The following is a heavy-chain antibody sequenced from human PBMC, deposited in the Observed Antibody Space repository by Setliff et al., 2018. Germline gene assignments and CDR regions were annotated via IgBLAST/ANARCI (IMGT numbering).Heavy chain of an antibody. CDR1: GGSFSGYY. CDR3: AQHHSYYYDSSGYRYNWFDP. V-gene: IGHV4-34*01. Sequence: PSETLSLTFAVYGGSFSGYYWSWIRQPPGKGLEWIGEINHSGSTNYNPSLKSRVTISVDTSKNQFSLKLSSVTAADTAVYYCAQHHSYYYDSSGYRYNWFDPWGQGTLVTVSS. J-gene: IGHJ5*02. D-gene: IGHD3-22*01. CDR2: INHSGST.